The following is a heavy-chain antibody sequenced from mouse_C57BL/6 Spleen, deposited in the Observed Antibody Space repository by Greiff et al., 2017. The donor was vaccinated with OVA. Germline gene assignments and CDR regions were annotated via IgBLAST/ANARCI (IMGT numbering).Heavy chain of an antibody. D-gene: IGHD2-1*01. CDR3: ARLYSRVTTEYFDV. Sequence: VQLQQPGAELVKPGASVKLSCKASGYTFTSYWMHWVKQRPGQGLEWIGMIHPNSGSTNYNEKFKSKATLTVDKSSSTAYMQLSSLTSEDSAVYYCARLYSRVTTEYFDVWGTGTTVTVSS. J-gene: IGHJ1*03. CDR1: GYTFTSYW. CDR2: IHPNSGST. V-gene: IGHV1-64*01.